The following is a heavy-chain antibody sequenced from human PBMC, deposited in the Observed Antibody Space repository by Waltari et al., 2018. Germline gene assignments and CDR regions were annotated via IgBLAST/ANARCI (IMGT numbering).Heavy chain of an antibody. J-gene: IGHJ4*02. CDR2: VKSKVHGGTS. Sequence: EVPLVESGGGLVKPGGSLRLSCAGSGFTFANAWMSWVRQAPGKGLEWVGRVKSKVHGGTSDYGAAEKGRFTISRDDSKNMLYLQMNNLKTEDTAVYYCTTGLYDSTGWDHWGQGTLVTVSS. V-gene: IGHV3-15*01. D-gene: IGHD3-22*01. CDR1: GFTFANAW. CDR3: TTGLYDSTGWDH.